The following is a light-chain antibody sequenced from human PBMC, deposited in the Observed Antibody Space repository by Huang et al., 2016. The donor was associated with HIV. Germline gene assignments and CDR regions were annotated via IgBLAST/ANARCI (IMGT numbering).Light chain of an antibody. J-gene: IGKJ5*01. Sequence: EIVLTQSPATLSLSPGERATLSCRASHSVSSYLAWYQQKPGKAPSLLIYCASTRATCIPAMFSGSGSGTDFTLTISSLEPEDFAVYYCQQSSNWPPVTFGQGTRLEIK. CDR1: HSVSSY. V-gene: IGKV3-11*01. CDR3: QQSSNWPPVT. CDR2: CAS.